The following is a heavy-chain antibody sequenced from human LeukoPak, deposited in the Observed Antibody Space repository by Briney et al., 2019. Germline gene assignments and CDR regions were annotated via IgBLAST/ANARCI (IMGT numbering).Heavy chain of an antibody. Sequence: GGSLRLSCAASGFTFSTYSMNWVRQAPGKGLEWVSYISSSSSTIYYADSVKGRFTISRDNAKNSLYLQMNSLRAEDTAVYYCARVPYDYVWGSYRSNSAYYFDYWGQGTLVTVSS. V-gene: IGHV3-48*01. CDR2: ISSSSSTI. CDR3: ARVPYDYVWGSYRSNSAYYFDY. J-gene: IGHJ4*02. D-gene: IGHD3-16*02. CDR1: GFTFSTYS.